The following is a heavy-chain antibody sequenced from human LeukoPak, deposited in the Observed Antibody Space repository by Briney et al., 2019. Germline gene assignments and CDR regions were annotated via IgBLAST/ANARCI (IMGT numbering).Heavy chain of an antibody. CDR2: IIPILGIA. D-gene: IGHD2-2*01. V-gene: IGHV1-69*04. J-gene: IGHJ4*02. CDR3: ARDCSSTSCYGGY. CDR1: GGTFSSYT. Sequence: SMKVSCKASGGTFSSYTISWVRQAPGQGLEWMGRIIPILGIANYAQKFQGRVTITADKSTSTAYMELSSLRSEDTAVYYCARDCSSTSCYGGYWGQGTLVTVSS.